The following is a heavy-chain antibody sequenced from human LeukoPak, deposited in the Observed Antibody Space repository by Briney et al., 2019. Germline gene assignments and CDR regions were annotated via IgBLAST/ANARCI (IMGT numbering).Heavy chain of an antibody. CDR2: IKQDESEK. V-gene: IGHV3-7*03. Sequence: QAGGSLRLSCAASGFTFSRSWMSWVRQAPGKGLEWVASIKQDESEKYYVDSVKGRFTISRDNAKNSLYLQMNSLRAEVTAVYYCARQVGPDYWGQGTLVTVSS. D-gene: IGHD1-26*01. CDR1: GFTFSRSW. CDR3: ARQVGPDY. J-gene: IGHJ4*02.